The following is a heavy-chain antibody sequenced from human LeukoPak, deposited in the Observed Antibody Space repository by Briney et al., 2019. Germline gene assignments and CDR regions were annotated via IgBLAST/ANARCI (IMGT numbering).Heavy chain of an antibody. J-gene: IGHJ5*02. CDR1: VFIYDEYG. CDR3: AGYYYDSSRGFDL. V-gene: IGHV3-20*04. D-gene: IGHD3-22*01. CDR2: INWNGAWT. Sequence: PGGSVSLSRAFCVFIYDEYGMRWVRQAAARGGEWVCDINWNGAWTGYADSVKGRFTISRDNAKNSLYLQMNSLRAEDTALYYCAGYYYDSSRGFDLWGQGTLVTVSA.